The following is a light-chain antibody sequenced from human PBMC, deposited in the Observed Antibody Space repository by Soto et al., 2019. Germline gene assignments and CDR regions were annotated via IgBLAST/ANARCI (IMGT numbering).Light chain of an antibody. J-gene: IGKJ2*01. CDR1: QSVSSNY. Sequence: EIVLTQSPGTLSLSPGERATLSCRASQSVSSNYFAWYQQKPGQAPRLLIYGTSSRATGIPDRFSGSGSGTDFTLTISRLEPEDFGVYYCQQFGSSIPHTFGQGTKLEIK. CDR2: GTS. V-gene: IGKV3-20*01. CDR3: QQFGSSIPHT.